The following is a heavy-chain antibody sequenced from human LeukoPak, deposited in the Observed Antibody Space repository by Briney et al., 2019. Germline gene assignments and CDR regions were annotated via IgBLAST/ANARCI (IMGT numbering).Heavy chain of an antibody. CDR3: ARDARDYGDYVVALDY. V-gene: IGHV3-7*01. J-gene: IGHJ4*02. D-gene: IGHD4-17*01. CDR2: IKQDGSKE. Sequence: GGSLRLSCAASGFTFRSYWMRRVRQAPGKGLEWVANIKQDGSKEYYVDSVKGRFTISRDNAKNSLYLQMNSLRVEDTAVYYCARDARDYGDYVVALDYWGQGTLVTVSS. CDR1: GFTFRSYW.